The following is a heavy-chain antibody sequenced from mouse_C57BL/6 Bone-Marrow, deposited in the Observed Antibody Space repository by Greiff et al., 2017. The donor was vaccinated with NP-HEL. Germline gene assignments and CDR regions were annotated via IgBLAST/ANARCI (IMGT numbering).Heavy chain of an antibody. CDR3: ARHGPGDY. CDR1: GFTFSSYG. Sequence: EVQLLESGGDLVKPGGSLKLSCAASGFTFSSYGMSWVRQTPDKRLEWVATISSGGSYTYYPDSVKGRFTISRDNAKNTLYLQMSSLKSEDTAMYYCARHGPGDYWGQGTTLTVSS. CDR2: ISSGGSYT. V-gene: IGHV5-6*01. J-gene: IGHJ2*01.